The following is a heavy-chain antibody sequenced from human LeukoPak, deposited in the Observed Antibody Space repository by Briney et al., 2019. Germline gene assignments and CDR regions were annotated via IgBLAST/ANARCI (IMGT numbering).Heavy chain of an antibody. CDR1: GGTFSNFA. V-gene: IGHV1-69*04. CDR2: IIVTDDKA. CDR3: ARAVDDALAGYYWGDWFDP. J-gene: IGHJ5*02. Sequence: ASVKVSCKATGGTFSNFAVGWVRQAPGQGLEWMGRIIVTDDKANYAQNFHGRVAITAAKSTGIVYMELSSLRSEDTAVYYCARAVDDALAGYYWGDWFDPWGQGTLVTVSS. D-gene: IGHD3-9*01.